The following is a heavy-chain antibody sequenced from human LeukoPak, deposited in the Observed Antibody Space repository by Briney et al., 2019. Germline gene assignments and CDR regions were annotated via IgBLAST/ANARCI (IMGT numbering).Heavy chain of an antibody. J-gene: IGHJ4*02. CDR3: ARGVVAAAGRTFDF. CDR2: IYYSGST. D-gene: IGHD6-13*01. CDR1: GGSISSYY. V-gene: IGHV4-59*01. Sequence: RPSETLSLTCTVSGGSISSYYWSWIRQPPGKGLEWIGYIYYSGSTNCNPSLKSRVTISVDTSKNQFSLKLSSLTAADTAVYYCARGVVAAAGRTFDFWGQGTLVTVSS.